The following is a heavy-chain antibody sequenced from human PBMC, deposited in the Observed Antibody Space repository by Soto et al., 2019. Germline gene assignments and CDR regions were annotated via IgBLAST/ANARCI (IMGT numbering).Heavy chain of an antibody. CDR1: GFTVSSNY. J-gene: IGHJ4*02. Sequence: GGSLRLSCAASGFTVSSNYMSWVRQAPGKGLEWVSVIYSGGSTYYADSVKGRFTISRDNSKNTLYLQMNSLRAEDTAVYYCARAPLNYDSSGYHCDYWGQGTLVTVSS. V-gene: IGHV3-53*01. CDR3: ARAPLNYDSSGYHCDY. D-gene: IGHD3-22*01. CDR2: IYSGGST.